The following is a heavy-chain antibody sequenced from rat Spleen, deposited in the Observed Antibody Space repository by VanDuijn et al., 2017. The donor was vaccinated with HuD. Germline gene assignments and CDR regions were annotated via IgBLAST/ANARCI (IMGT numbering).Heavy chain of an antibody. CDR2: ISNGGGNT. CDR3: ARPDYSRFDY. D-gene: IGHD1-2*01. J-gene: IGHJ2*01. Sequence: EVQLVESDGGLVQPGRPLKLSCAASGFTFSDYYMAWVRQAPTKGLEWVASISNGGGNTYYRDSVKGRFTISRDNAKSTLYLQMDSLRSEDTATYYCARPDYSRFDYWGQGVMVTVSS. V-gene: IGHV5-25*01. CDR1: GFTFSDYY.